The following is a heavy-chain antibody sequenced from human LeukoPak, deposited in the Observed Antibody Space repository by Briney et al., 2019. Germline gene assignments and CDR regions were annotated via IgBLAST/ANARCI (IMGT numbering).Heavy chain of an antibody. CDR3: ARDGNWRFDY. V-gene: IGHV3-74*01. CDR1: VHTFSSYW. CDR2: INTDGSTT. D-gene: IGHD1-1*01. Sequence: GGSLRLSCAPSVHTFSSYWKNWVRQAPGKGLLWVSRINTDGSTTDYADSVKGRFTISRDNAKNTLYLQMNSLRAEDTAVYYCARDGNWRFDYWGQGTLVTVSS. J-gene: IGHJ4*02.